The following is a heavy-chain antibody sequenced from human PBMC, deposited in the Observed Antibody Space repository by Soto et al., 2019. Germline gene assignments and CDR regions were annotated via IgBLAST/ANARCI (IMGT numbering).Heavy chain of an antibody. CDR3: ARGPSGDKVDS. V-gene: IGHV4-30-4*01. CDR1: GGSTSTVDYR. Sequence: SETLSLTCTVSGGSTSTVDYRWSWIRQSPDMGLEWIGHIYDGGRTYNNPSLESRVTMSVDTSKSQLSLTLSSVSAADTAVYYCARGPSGDKVDSWGQGTLVTVSS. J-gene: IGHJ4*02. CDR2: IYDGGRT. D-gene: IGHD7-27*01.